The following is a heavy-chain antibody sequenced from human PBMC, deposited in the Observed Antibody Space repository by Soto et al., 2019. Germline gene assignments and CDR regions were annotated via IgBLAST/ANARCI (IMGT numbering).Heavy chain of an antibody. J-gene: IGHJ4*02. CDR2: INWNGGST. Sequence: GGSLRLSCAASGFTFDDYGMSWVRQAPGKGLEWVSGINWNGGSTGYADSVKGRFTISRDNAKNSLYLQMNSLRAEDTALYYCARRSAAAGSYYFDYWGQGTLVTVSS. V-gene: IGHV3-20*04. D-gene: IGHD6-13*01. CDR3: ARRSAAAGSYYFDY. CDR1: GFTFDDYG.